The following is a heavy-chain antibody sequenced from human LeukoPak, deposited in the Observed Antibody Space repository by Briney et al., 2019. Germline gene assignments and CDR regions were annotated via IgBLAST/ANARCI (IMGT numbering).Heavy chain of an antibody. V-gene: IGHV4-61*01. D-gene: IGHD4-23*01. CDR2: IYYSGST. Sequence: SETLSLTCTVSGGSVSSGSYYWSWIRQPPGKGLEWIGYIYYSGSTNYNPSLKSRVTISVDTSKNQLSLKLSSVTAADTAVYYCARSGTTVVTPIDYWGQGTLVTVSS. CDR3: ARSGTTVVTPIDY. J-gene: IGHJ4*02. CDR1: GGSVSSGSYY.